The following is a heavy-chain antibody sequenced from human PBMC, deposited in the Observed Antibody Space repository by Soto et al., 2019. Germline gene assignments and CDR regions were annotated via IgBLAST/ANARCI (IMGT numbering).Heavy chain of an antibody. D-gene: IGHD3-9*01. CDR1: GGTFSSYA. V-gene: IGHV1-69*06. J-gene: IGHJ6*02. CDR3: ARGSYDILTGYYYYYGMDV. Sequence: QVQLVQSGAEVKKPGSSVKVSCKASGGTFSSYAISWVRQAPGQGLEWMGGIIPIFGTANYAQKFQGRVTITADKSTSTAYMELRSLRSEDTAVYYCARGSYDILTGYYYYYGMDVWGQGTTVTVSS. CDR2: IIPIFGTA.